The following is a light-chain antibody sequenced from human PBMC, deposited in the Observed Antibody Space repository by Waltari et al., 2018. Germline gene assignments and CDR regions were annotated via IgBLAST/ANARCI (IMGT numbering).Light chain of an antibody. CDR3: SSYGGSNNLV. CDR1: STDVVGYNY. J-gene: IGLJ3*02. V-gene: IGLV2-8*01. CDR2: EVS. Sequence: QSALTQPPSASGSPGQAVTISCPGPSTDVVGYNYVSWYQQHPGKTPKVMIYEVSKRPSGVPDRFSGSKSGNTASLTVSGVQAEDEADYYCSSYGGSNNLVFGGGTKLTVL.